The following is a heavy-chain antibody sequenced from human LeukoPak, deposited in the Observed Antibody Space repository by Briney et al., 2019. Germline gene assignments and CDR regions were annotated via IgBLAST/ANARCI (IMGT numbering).Heavy chain of an antibody. V-gene: IGHV3-66*01. J-gene: IGHJ4*02. CDR2: IYSGGST. CDR3: AGEYNYYIY. CDR1: GFTVSNSY. Sequence: GGSLRLSCAASGFTVSNSYMNWVRQAPGKGLEWVSVIYSGGSTYYADPVKGRFTISRDNSKNTLHLQMNSLRAEDTAMYYCAGEYNYYIYWGQGTLVTVSS. D-gene: IGHD1-1*01.